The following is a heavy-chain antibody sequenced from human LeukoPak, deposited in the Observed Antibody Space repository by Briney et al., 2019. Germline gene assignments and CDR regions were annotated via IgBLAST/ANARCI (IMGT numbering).Heavy chain of an antibody. CDR3: AGGAHYDSSGYYFDY. Sequence: TGGSLRLSRAASGFTFSSYSMNWVRQAPGKGLEWVSSISSSSSYIYYADSVKGRFTISRDNAKNSLYLQMNSLRAEDTAVYYCAGGAHYDSSGYYFDYWGQGTLVTVSS. CDR1: GFTFSSYS. CDR2: ISSSSSYI. V-gene: IGHV3-21*01. D-gene: IGHD3-22*01. J-gene: IGHJ4*02.